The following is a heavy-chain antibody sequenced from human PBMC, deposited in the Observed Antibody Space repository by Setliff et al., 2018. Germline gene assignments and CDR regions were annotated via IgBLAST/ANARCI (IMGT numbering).Heavy chain of an antibody. D-gene: IGHD2-2*01. CDR1: GGSFSNYY. Sequence: PSETLSLTCAVYGGSFSNYYWSWIRQPPGKGLEWIGEINHSGSTNYSPSLKSRVTISVDTSKNQFSLKLSSVTAADTAVYYCARGYCSSPSCFFAGWFDPWGQGTLVTVSS. J-gene: IGHJ5*02. CDR2: INHSGST. V-gene: IGHV4-34*01. CDR3: ARGYCSSPSCFFAGWFDP.